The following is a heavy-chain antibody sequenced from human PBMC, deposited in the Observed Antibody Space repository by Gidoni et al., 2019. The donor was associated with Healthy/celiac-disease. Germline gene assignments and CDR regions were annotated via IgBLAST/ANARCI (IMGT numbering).Heavy chain of an antibody. D-gene: IGHD1-26*01. Sequence: EVQLVQSGAEVKKTGESLKISSKGSGYSFTSYWIGWVRQMPGKGLEWMGIIYPGDSDTRYSPSFQGQVTISADKSISTAYLQWSSLKASDTAMYYCARQYIGGSYWGGVYDYWGQGTLVTVSS. J-gene: IGHJ4*02. CDR2: IYPGDSDT. CDR1: GYSFTSYW. CDR3: ARQYIGGSYWGGVYDY. V-gene: IGHV5-51*01.